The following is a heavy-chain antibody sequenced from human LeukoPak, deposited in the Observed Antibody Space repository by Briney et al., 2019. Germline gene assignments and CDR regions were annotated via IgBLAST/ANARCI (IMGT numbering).Heavy chain of an antibody. J-gene: IGHJ3*02. CDR3: ARRSRITNAFDI. CDR2: IIPIFGPT. CDR1: GGTFSNYA. V-gene: IGHV1-69*05. D-gene: IGHD3-10*01. Sequence: SVKVSCKASGGTFSNYAFSWVRQAPGQGLEWMGGIIPIFGPTNYARKFQGRVTITTDESTSTAYMELSSLRSEDTAVYYCARRSRITNAFDIWGQGTMVTVSS.